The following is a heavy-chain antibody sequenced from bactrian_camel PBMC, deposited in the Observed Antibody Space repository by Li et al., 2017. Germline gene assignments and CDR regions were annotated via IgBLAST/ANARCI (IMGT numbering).Heavy chain of an antibody. V-gene: IGHV3S53*01. CDR2: ISVVGTT. CDR1: GYTVSRLC. D-gene: IGHD3*01. Sequence: HVQLVESGGGSVQAGGSLRLSCAASGYTVSRLCMGWFRQAPGKEREFVARISVVGTTDTADSVKGRFTISRGNADNTLYLQMNSLKSEDTALYYCATTLCSVIECYGMDYWGKGTQVTVS. J-gene: IGHJ7*01.